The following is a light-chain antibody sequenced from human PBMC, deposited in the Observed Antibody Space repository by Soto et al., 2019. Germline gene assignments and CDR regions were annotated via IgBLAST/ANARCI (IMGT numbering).Light chain of an antibody. V-gene: IGLV2-8*01. CDR2: EVS. Sequence: QSALAQPPSASGSLGQSVTISCTGTSSDVGGYKYVSWYQQHPGKAPKVMIYEVSKRPSGVPDRFSGSKSGNTASLTVSGLQAEDEANYYWSSYAGDNKWVFGGGTKVTVL. CDR3: SSYAGDNKWV. J-gene: IGLJ3*02. CDR1: SSDVGGYKY.